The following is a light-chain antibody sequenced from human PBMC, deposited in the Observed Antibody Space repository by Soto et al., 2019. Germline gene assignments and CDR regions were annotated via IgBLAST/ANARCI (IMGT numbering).Light chain of an antibody. V-gene: IGKV1-39*01. J-gene: IGKJ2*02. CDR3: QQSYSAPCT. CDR1: QSISSY. Sequence: DIQMTQSPSSLSASVGDRVTITCRASQSISSYLNWYQQKPAKAPKLLIYAASSLQSGVPSRFSGSGSGTDFTLTISSLQPEDFATYYCQQSYSAPCTFGQGTKVDIK. CDR2: AAS.